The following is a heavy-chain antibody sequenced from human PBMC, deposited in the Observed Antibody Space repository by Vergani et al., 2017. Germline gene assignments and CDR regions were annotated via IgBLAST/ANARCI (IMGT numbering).Heavy chain of an antibody. CDR3: ARSRPYCTSGSCPAI. D-gene: IGHD2-15*01. CDR2: IHTGGST. J-gene: IGHJ4*02. CDR1: GESIRSGSHY. V-gene: IGHV4-61*02. Sequence: QVKLQESGPGLLKPSQTLSLTCTVSGESIRSGSHYWSWIRQPAGKGPEWIGHIHTGGSTDLNPSFKSRVSISVDTSTSQFSLQLNSVTVADTAVYYCARSRPYCTSGSCPAIWGQGTLVTVSS.